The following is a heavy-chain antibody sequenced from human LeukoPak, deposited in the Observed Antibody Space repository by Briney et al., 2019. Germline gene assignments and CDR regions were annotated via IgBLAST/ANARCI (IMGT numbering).Heavy chain of an antibody. V-gene: IGHV3-30*02. CDR3: AKDGPPQWELLGGGSYFDY. CDR2: IRYDGSNK. CDR1: GFTFSSYG. D-gene: IGHD1-26*01. J-gene: IGHJ4*02. Sequence: GGSLRLSCAASGFTFSSYGMHWVRQAPGKGLEWVAFIRYDGSNKYYADSVKGRFTISRDNSKNTLYLQMNSLRAEDTAVYYCAKDGPPQWELLGGGSYFDYWGQGTLVTVSS.